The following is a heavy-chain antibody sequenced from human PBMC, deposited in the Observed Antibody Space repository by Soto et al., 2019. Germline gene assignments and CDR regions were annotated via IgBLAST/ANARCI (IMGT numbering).Heavy chain of an antibody. D-gene: IGHD3-22*01. J-gene: IGHJ4*02. CDR1: GFTFSSYA. Sequence: EVQLLESGGGLVQPGGSLRLSCAASGFTFSSYAMSWVRQAPGKGLEWVSAISGSGGSTYYADSVKGRFTISRDNSKNTLYLQMNSLRAEDTAVYYCAKGALITMIVVGSFYYYFDYWGQGTLVTVSS. CDR2: ISGSGGST. V-gene: IGHV3-23*01. CDR3: AKGALITMIVVGSFYYYFDY.